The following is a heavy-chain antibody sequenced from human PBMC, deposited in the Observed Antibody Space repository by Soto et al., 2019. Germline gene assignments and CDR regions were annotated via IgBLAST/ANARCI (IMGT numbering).Heavy chain of an antibody. CDR2: ISYSGST. D-gene: IGHD4-17*01. CDR3: ARDRTGDYAFNY. V-gene: IGHV4-30-4*01. Sequence: QVQLQESGPGLVKPSQTLSLTCTVSGDSISSGDYYWSWIRQPPGKGLEWIGYISYSGSTYYNPSLKSRVTISVATSKTQFPLRLISVTAADTAVYYCARDRTGDYAFNYWGQGTLVTVSS. J-gene: IGHJ4*02. CDR1: GDSISSGDYY.